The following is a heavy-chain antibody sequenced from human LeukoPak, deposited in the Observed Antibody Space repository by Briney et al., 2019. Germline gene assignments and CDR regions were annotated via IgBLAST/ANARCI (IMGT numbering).Heavy chain of an antibody. V-gene: IGHV3-33*01. CDR3: ASLSGGSGSYFKGPQDDAFDI. CDR2: IWYDGSNK. Sequence: PGGSLRLSCAASGFTFSSYGMHWVRQAPGKGLEWVAVIWYDGSNKYYADSVKGRFTISRDNSKNTLYLQMNSLRAEDTAVYYCASLSGGSGSYFKGPQDDAFDIWGQGTMVTVSS. CDR1: GFTFSSYG. D-gene: IGHD3-10*01. J-gene: IGHJ3*02.